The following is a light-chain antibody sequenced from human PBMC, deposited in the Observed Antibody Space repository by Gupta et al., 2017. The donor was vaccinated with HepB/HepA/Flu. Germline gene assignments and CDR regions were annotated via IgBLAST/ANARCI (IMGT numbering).Light chain of an antibody. CDR3: AAWDSSLNAVV. CDR2: YNG. V-gene: IGLV1-44*01. J-gene: IGLJ2*01. CDR1: SSNVGRNN. Sequence: QSVLTQPMSVSGTPGQRVTISCSGSSSNVGRNNVNWYQQFAGMAPRLLIYYNGERPSGVPDRISGSKSGTSASLAISGLQSEDEADYYCAAWDSSLNAVVFGGGTKLTVL.